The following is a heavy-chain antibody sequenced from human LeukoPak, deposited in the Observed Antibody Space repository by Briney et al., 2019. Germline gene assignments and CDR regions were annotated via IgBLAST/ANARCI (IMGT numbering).Heavy chain of an antibody. CDR3: ASYYYDSSGYSNFDY. D-gene: IGHD3-22*01. CDR1: GGSISSYY. Sequence: SETLSLTCTVSGGSISSYYWSWIRQPPGKGLEWIGYISYSGSTNYNPSLRSRVTISVDTSKNQFSLKLSSVTAADTAVYYCASYYYDSSGYSNFDYWGQGTLVTVSS. J-gene: IGHJ4*02. V-gene: IGHV4-59*12. CDR2: ISYSGST.